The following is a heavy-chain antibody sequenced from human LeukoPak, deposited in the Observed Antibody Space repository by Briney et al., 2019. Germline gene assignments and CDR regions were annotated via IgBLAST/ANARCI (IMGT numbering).Heavy chain of an antibody. V-gene: IGHV3-23*01. J-gene: IGHJ3*02. CDR3: AKDTAQGSAFDI. Sequence: GGSLRLSCAASGFTFSSYAMSWVRQAPGKGLGWVSAISGSGGSTYYADSVKGRFTISRDKSKNTLYLQMNSLRAEDTAVYYCAKDTAQGSAFDIWGQGTMVTVSS. CDR1: GFTFSSYA. CDR2: ISGSGGST. D-gene: IGHD5-18*01.